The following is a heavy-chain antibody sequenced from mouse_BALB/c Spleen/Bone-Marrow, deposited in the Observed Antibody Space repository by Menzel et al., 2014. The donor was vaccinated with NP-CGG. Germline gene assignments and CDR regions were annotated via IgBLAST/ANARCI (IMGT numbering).Heavy chain of an antibody. J-gene: IGHJ4*01. CDR3: ARHYGYGAMDC. D-gene: IGHD1-2*01. Sequence: EVQLQESGGGLVEPGGSLKLSCAASGFVFSSYDMSWVRQTPEKRLEWVAYISSGGGSTYYPDTVKGQFTISRDNAKNALYLQMSSLKSEDTAMYYCARHYGYGAMDCWGQGTSVTVSS. V-gene: IGHV5-12-1*01. CDR1: GFVFSSYD. CDR2: ISSGGGST.